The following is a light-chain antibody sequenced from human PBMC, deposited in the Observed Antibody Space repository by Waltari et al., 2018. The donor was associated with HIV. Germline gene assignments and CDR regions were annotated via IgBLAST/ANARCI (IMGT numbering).Light chain of an antibody. CDR2: RNN. Sequence: QSVLTQPPSASGTPGQRVTISCSGSSSNIGSNYVYWYQQLPGTAPKLLIYRNNRRPSVVPDRFSGSKSGTSASLAISGLRSEDEADYYCAAWDNSLSAPVFGGGTKLTVL. CDR1: SSNIGSNY. J-gene: IGLJ3*02. V-gene: IGLV1-47*01. CDR3: AAWDNSLSAPV.